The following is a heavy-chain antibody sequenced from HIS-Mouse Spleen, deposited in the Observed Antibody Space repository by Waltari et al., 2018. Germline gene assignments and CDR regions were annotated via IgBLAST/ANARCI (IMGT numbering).Heavy chain of an antibody. D-gene: IGHD1-1*01. CDR3: ARDLELDAFDI. J-gene: IGHJ3*02. V-gene: IGHV3-74*01. CDR1: GFTFSSYL. Sequence: EVQLVESGGGLVQPGGSLRLSCAASGFTFSSYLMHWVRQAPGQGLVWVSRINSDGSSTSYADSVKGRFTISRDNAKNTLYLQMNSLRAEDTAVYYCARDLELDAFDIWGQGTMVTVSS. CDR2: INSDGSST.